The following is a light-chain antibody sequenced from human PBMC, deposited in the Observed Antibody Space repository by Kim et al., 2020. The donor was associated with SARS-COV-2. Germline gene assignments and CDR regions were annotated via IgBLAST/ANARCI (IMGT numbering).Light chain of an antibody. CDR1: QSISSW. CDR3: QQYNSYS. CDR2: KAS. Sequence: DIQMTQSPSTLSASVGDRVTITCRASQSISSWLAWYQQKPGKAPKLLIYKASSLESGVPSRFSGSGSGTEFTLTISSLQPDDFATYYCQQYNSYSFGQGTNVDI. V-gene: IGKV1-5*03. J-gene: IGKJ1*01.